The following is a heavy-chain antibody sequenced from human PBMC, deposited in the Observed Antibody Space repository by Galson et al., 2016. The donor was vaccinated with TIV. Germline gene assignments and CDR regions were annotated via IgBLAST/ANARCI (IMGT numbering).Heavy chain of an antibody. D-gene: IGHD2-21*02. Sequence: SVKVSCKASGYIFSDYYLHWVRLAPGQGPEWMGWINANSGDTNFAQKFQDRVTMTRDTAISTAYMELSRLRSDDTAIYYCARDLDSAVTAPFDYWGQGTLVTVSS. CDR2: INANSGDT. V-gene: IGHV1-2*02. CDR3: ARDLDSAVTAPFDY. CDR1: GYIFSDYY. J-gene: IGHJ4*02.